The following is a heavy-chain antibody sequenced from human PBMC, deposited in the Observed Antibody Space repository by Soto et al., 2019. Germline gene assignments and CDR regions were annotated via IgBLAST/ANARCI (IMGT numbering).Heavy chain of an antibody. V-gene: IGHV4-31*03. CDR1: GGSISSGGYY. CDR3: ARSSTSANYFDY. J-gene: IGHJ4*02. Sequence: QVQLQESGPGLVKPSQTLSLTCTVSGGSISSGGYYWSWIRQHPVKGLEWIWYIYYSGSTYYNPSLKSRVTISVDTSKNQFSLKLSSVTAADTAVYYCARSSTSANYFDYWGQGTLVTVSS. CDR2: IYYSGST. D-gene: IGHD2-2*01.